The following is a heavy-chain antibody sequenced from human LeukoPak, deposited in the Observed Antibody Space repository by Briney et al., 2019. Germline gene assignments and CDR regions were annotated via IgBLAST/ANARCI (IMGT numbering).Heavy chain of an antibody. J-gene: IGHJ3*01. CDR1: GGSIRRYS. CDR3: ARHGGETTVAANLHAFDF. D-gene: IGHD4-11*01. V-gene: IGHV4-59*08. CDR2: LYYSGST. Sequence: SETLSLTCTVSGGSIRRYSWSWIRQPPGKGLEWIAYLYYSGSTNYNPSLKSRVTISVDTSKNQFSLKLSSVTAADTAVYLCARHGGETTVAANLHAFDFWGQGTMVTVSS.